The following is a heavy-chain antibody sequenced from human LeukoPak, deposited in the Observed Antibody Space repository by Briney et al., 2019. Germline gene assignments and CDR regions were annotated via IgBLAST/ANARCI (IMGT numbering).Heavy chain of an antibody. D-gene: IGHD2-2*01. CDR2: ISGDGGST. J-gene: IGHJ6*03. CDR1: GFTFDDYA. Sequence: GGSLRLSCAASGFTFDDYAMHWVRQAPGKGLEWVSLISGDGGSTYYADSVKGRFTISRDNSKNSLYLQMNSLRTEDTALYYCAKVAPAYRSSTVDYYYYYMDVWGKGTTVTVSS. V-gene: IGHV3-43*02. CDR3: AKVAPAYRSSTVDYYYYYMDV.